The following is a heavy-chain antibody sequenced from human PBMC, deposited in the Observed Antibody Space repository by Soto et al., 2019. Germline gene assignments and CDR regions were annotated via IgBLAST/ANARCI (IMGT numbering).Heavy chain of an antibody. CDR1: GFTFIKFA. CDR3: VKGVYGSGSDFFDY. D-gene: IGHD3-10*01. J-gene: IGHJ4*02. CDR2: ISDAGDES. V-gene: IGHV3-23*01. Sequence: QLLESGGGLVQPGESLRLSCAASGFTFIKFAMSWVRQAPGKGLEWVSTISDAGDESFYADSVKGRFTISRDSSKSTLSLQMNSLRDDDTAVYFCVKGVYGSGSDFFDYWGQGTPVTVSS.